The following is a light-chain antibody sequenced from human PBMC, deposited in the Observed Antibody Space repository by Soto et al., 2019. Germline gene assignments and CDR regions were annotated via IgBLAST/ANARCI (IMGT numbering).Light chain of an antibody. J-gene: IGKJ1*01. CDR1: QSINTNY. V-gene: IGKV3-20*01. CDR3: QRSDNSPRT. CDR2: GAS. Sequence: ETVLTQSPGTLSLSPGERATLSCRASQSINTNYLAWYQQKPGQSPRVLIYGASSRATGIPDRFSGSGSGTEFTLTISRLEPEDFAVYCCQRSDNSPRTFGQGTKVEIK.